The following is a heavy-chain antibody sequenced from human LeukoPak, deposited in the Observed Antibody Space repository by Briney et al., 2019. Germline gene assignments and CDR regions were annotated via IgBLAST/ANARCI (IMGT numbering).Heavy chain of an antibody. J-gene: IGHJ4*02. D-gene: IGHD3-9*01. CDR1: GYSISSGYY. CDR3: ARGGNDILTGHSDY. Sequence: SETLSLTCAVSGYSISSGYYWGWIRQPPGKGLEWIGSIYHSGSTYYNPPLKSRVTISVDTSKNQFSLKLSSVAAADTAVYYCARGGNDILTGHSDYWGQGTLVTVSS. V-gene: IGHV4-38-2*01. CDR2: IYHSGST.